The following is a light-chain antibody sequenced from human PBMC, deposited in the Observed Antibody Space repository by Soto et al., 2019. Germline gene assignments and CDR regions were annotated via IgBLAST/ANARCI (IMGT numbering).Light chain of an antibody. Sequence: DIQMTQSPSTLSVSVGDRVTITCRASQTIFNWLAWYQRKPGRAPNLLIYDASSLQSGVPSTFSGSGSGTEFTLTISSLQPGDFATYYCQHYNSYPLTFGQGTKVEIK. CDR2: DAS. CDR1: QTIFNW. CDR3: QHYNSYPLT. V-gene: IGKV1-5*01. J-gene: IGKJ1*01.